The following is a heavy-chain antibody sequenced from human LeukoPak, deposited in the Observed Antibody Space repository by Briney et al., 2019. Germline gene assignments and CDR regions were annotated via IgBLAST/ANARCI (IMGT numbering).Heavy chain of an antibody. J-gene: IGHJ4*02. CDR3: AREGPYSDSSRSRFDY. V-gene: IGHV1-46*01. D-gene: IGHD6-6*01. CDR1: GYTFTNYY. Sequence: ASVNVSCKASGYTFTNYYIHWVRQAPGQGLEWTGIINPSGGSTSYPQKFQVRVTMTRDTSTSTVYMERSSLRSEDTAVYYCAREGPYSDSSRSRFDYWGQGTLVTVSS. CDR2: INPSGGST.